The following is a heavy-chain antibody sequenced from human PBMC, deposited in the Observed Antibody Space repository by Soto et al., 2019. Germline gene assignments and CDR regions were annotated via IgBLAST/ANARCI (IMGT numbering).Heavy chain of an antibody. CDR1: GFTFRSHW. CDR2: IRGDGSDT. J-gene: IGHJ4*02. Sequence: EVQLVESGGGLVQPGESLRLSCAASGFTFRSHWMHWVRQAPGKGLVWVSRIRGDGSDTGYADSVRGRFTISRDNAKNTLDLQMNSLRAEDTAVYYCARDAVLGSGSLDYWGQGTL. CDR3: ARDAVLGSGSLDY. D-gene: IGHD3-10*01. V-gene: IGHV3-74*01.